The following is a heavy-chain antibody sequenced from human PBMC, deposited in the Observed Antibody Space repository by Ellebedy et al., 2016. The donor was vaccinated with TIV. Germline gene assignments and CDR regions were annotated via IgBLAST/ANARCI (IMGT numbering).Heavy chain of an antibody. Sequence: PSETLSLTCSVSGDSIGSHFWNWIRQPPGKGLEWIGYIYHSGNTNYNPSLKSRVAISVDTSKNQFSLKLSSVTAADTAVYYCAREDYDVLTGVSHGMGVWGQGTTVTVSS. V-gene: IGHV4-59*11. CDR3: AREDYDVLTGVSHGMGV. CDR2: IYHSGNT. J-gene: IGHJ6*02. D-gene: IGHD3-9*01. CDR1: GDSIGSHF.